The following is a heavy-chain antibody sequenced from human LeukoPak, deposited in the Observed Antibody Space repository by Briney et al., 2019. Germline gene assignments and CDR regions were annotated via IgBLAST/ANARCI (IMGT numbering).Heavy chain of an antibody. D-gene: IGHD3-9*01. J-gene: IGHJ6*02. CDR3: IGGYTLYDILTGYQTYGMHV. CDR1: GGTFSSYA. V-gene: IGHV1-69*04. CDR2: IIPILGIA. Sequence: ASVKVSCKASGGTFSSYAISWVRQAPGQGLEWKGRIIPILGIANYAQKFQGRVTITADKSTSTAYMELSSLRSEDTAVYYCIGGYTLYDILTGYQTYGMHVWGQGTTVTVSS.